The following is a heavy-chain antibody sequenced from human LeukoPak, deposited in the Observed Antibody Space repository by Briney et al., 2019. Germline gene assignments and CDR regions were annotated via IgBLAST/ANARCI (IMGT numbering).Heavy chain of an antibody. CDR1: GYTFTGYH. V-gene: IGHV1-2*02. J-gene: IGHJ4*02. Sequence: ASVKVSCKASGYTFTGYHVHWLRQAPGQGLEWMGWINPNSGGTNYAQKFQGTVTMTRDTSISTAYMDLGRLKSDDTAVYYCARASGRQLFDYWGQGTLVTVSS. CDR3: ARASGRQLFDY. CDR2: INPNSGGT. D-gene: IGHD6-13*01.